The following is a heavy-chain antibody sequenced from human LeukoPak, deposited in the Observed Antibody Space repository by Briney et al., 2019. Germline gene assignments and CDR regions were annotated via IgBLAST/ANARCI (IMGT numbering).Heavy chain of an antibody. CDR3: VRGGYDFYYYYCMEV. CDR2: SSSSATTI. J-gene: IGHJ6*02. Sequence: GGSLRLSCAASGFTFSSYEMNWVRQAPGKGLEWISYSSSSATTIYYADAVKGRFTIDRDNAKNALYLQMNSLRDDDTAVYYCVRGGYDFYYYYCMEVWGQGTTVTVSS. CDR1: GFTFSSYE. D-gene: IGHD5-12*01. V-gene: IGHV3-48*03.